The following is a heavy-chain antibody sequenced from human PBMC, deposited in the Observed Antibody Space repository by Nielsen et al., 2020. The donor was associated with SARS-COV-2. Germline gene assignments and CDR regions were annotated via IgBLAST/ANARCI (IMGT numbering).Heavy chain of an antibody. CDR1: GGSISNVGYY. D-gene: IGHD4-17*01. Sequence: SETLSLTCTVSGGSISNVGYYWSWIRQHPGKGLEWIGYIYYSVSAQYNPSLESRVSMSVDTSNNYFSLSLTSVTAADTAVYYCARVDYGDYGAGMWFDSWGQGILVTVSS. CDR2: IYYSVSA. V-gene: IGHV4-31*03. CDR3: ARVDYGDYGAGMWFDS. J-gene: IGHJ5*01.